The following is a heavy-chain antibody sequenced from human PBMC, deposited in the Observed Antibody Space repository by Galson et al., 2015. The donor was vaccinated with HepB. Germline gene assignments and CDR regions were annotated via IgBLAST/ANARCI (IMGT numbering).Heavy chain of an antibody. CDR3: ARDRDWAFDY. CDR1: GFTFNYYS. D-gene: IGHD3/OR15-3a*01. CDR2: ISTTEAI. V-gene: IGHV3-48*01. J-gene: IGHJ4*02. Sequence: SLRLSCAASGFTFNYYSMNWVRQAPGKGLEWVAYISTTEAIWYADSAKGRSTISKDEATNSLYLQMNSLRAEDTAMYYCARDRDWAFDYWGQGTLVTVSS.